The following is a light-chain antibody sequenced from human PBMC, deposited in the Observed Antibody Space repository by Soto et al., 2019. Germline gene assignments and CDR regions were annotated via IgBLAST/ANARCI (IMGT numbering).Light chain of an antibody. CDR2: DVS. CDR3: NSYSSSATYG. Sequence: QSVLTQPASVSGSPGQSITISCTGTSSDVGGYNFVSWYQQYPGRAPKLMIYDVSNRPSGVSNRFYGSKSGNTASLTISGLQAEDEADYYCNSYSSSATYGFGTGTKVTVL. V-gene: IGLV2-14*03. CDR1: SSDVGGYNF. J-gene: IGLJ1*01.